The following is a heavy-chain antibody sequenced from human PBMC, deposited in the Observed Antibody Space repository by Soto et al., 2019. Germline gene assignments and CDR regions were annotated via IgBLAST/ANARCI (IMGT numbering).Heavy chain of an antibody. CDR1: GFTFSSYA. V-gene: IGHV3-23*01. CDR2: ISGSGGST. CDR3: AKAGAYYYGSGSYPEFDY. J-gene: IGHJ4*02. D-gene: IGHD3-10*01. Sequence: GGSLRLSCAASGFTFSSYAMSWVRQAPGKGLEWVSAISGSGGSTYYADSVKGRFTISRDNSKNTLYLQMNSLRAEDTAVYYCAKAGAYYYGSGSYPEFDYWGQGTLVTVSS.